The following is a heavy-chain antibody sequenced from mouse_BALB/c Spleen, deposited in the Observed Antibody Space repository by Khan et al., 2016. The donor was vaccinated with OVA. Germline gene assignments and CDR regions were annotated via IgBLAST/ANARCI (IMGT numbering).Heavy chain of an antibody. J-gene: IGHJ4*01. D-gene: IGHD2-2*01. CDR1: GFTFSSFG. Sequence: EVELVESGGGLVQPGGSRKLSCAASGFTFSSFGMHWVRQAPEQGLEWVAYISSGSTTIYYAATVKGRFTISRDKPKIPLFLQMTSLRSEDTAMYYCARAAYGDDGGYYWAMDYWGQGTAVTVSS. CDR2: ISSGSTTI. CDR3: ARAAYGDDGGYYWAMDY. V-gene: IGHV5-17*02.